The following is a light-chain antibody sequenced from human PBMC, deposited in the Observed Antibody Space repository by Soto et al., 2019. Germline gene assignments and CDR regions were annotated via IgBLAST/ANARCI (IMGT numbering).Light chain of an antibody. CDR2: EVT. V-gene: IGLV2-8*01. CDR3: SSYASSNTIL. J-gene: IGLJ2*01. Sequence: QSALTQPPSASGSPGQSVTISCTGTSSDVGVYNYVSWYQQHPGKAPKLMIYEVTKRPSGVPDRFSGSKSGNTASLTVSGLQAEDEADYSCSSYASSNTILFGGGTKVTVL. CDR1: SSDVGVYNY.